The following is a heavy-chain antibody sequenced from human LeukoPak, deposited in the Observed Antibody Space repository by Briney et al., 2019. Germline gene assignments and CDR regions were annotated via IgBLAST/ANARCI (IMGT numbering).Heavy chain of an antibody. CDR2: INAVNGNT. Sequence: ASVKVSCKASGYTFTYYAMHWVRQAPGQRLKWMGWINAVNGNTKYSQKFQGRVTITRDTSASAAYMELSSLRSEDTAVYYCAREGMTYYDILTGYYKEYYFDYWGQGTLVTVSS. CDR1: GYTFTYYA. CDR3: AREGMTYYDILTGYYKEYYFDY. V-gene: IGHV1-3*01. D-gene: IGHD3-9*01. J-gene: IGHJ4*02.